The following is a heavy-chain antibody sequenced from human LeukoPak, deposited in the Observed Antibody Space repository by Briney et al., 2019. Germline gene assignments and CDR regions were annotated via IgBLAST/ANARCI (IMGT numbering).Heavy chain of an antibody. CDR1: GYTFTSYA. J-gene: IGHJ5*02. D-gene: IGHD6-13*01. Sequence: ASVKVSCKASGYTFTSYAMHWVRQAPGQRLEWMGWINAGNGNTKYSQKFQGRVTITRDTSASTAYMELSSLRSEDTAVYYCARQQLVLRWFDPWGQGTLATVSS. CDR2: INAGNGNT. V-gene: IGHV1-3*01. CDR3: ARQQLVLRWFDP.